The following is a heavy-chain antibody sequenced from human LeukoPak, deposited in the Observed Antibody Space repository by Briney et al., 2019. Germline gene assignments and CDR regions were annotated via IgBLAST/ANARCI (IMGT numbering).Heavy chain of an antibody. Sequence: GGSLRLSCAASGFTFDDYAMHWVRQAPGKGLEWVANIKQDGSEKYYVDSVKGRFTISRDNAKNSLYLQMNSLRAEDPAVYYCARGQTITMIVVVITLLWGFYYFDYWGQGTLVTVSS. D-gene: IGHD3-22*01. CDR1: GFTFDDYA. CDR2: IKQDGSEK. CDR3: ARGQTITMIVVVITLLWGFYYFDY. J-gene: IGHJ4*02. V-gene: IGHV3-7*03.